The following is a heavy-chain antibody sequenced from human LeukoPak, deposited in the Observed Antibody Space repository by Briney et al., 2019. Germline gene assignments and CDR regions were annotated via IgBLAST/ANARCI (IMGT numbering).Heavy chain of an antibody. CDR1: GGTFSSYA. CDR2: IIPIFGTA. D-gene: IGHD6-19*01. CDR3: ARDGEQWLAYGSGSYYYGMDV. V-gene: IGHV1-69*13. Sequence: SMKVSCKASGGTFSSYAISWVRQAPGQGLEWMGGIIPIFGTANCAQKFQGRVTITADESTSTAYMELSSLRSEDTAVYYCARDGEQWLAYGSGSYYYGMDVWGQGTTVTVSS. J-gene: IGHJ6*02.